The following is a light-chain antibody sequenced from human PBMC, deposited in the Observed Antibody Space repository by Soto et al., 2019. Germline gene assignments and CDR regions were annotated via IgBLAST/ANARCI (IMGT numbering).Light chain of an antibody. Sequence: TQSRFSGSVSPRERAALSCSARPSVSSSYLAWYQQKPRQAPRLLIYGASSRATGIPDRFTGSGSGTDFTLTISRLEPEDLALYYSQQYGILPCTFGQGTKVDIK. CDR1: PSVSSSY. V-gene: IGKV3-20*01. CDR2: GAS. J-gene: IGKJ1*01. CDR3: QQYGILPCT.